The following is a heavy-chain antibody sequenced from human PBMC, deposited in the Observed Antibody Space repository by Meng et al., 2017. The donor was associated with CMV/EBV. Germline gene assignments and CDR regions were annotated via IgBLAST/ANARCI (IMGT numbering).Heavy chain of an antibody. Sequence: SETLSLTCTVSGYSISSGYYWGWIRQPPGKGREWIGSIYHSGSTYYNPSLKSRVTISVDTSKNQFSLKLSSVTAADTAVYYCAREWGGIVVVPAAMEIDYWGQGTLVTVSS. J-gene: IGHJ4*02. CDR3: AREWGGIVVVPAAMEIDY. CDR2: IYHSGST. V-gene: IGHV4-38-2*02. D-gene: IGHD2-2*01. CDR1: GYSISSGYY.